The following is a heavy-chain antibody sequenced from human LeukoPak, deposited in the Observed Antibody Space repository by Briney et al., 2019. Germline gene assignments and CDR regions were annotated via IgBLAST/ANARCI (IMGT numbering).Heavy chain of an antibody. CDR2: IIPIFGTA. CDR1: GGTFTSYA. V-gene: IGHV1-69*05. Sequence: SVKVSYKASGGTFTSYAISWVRQAPGQRLEGMGGIIPIFGTANYAQKFQGRVTITTDESTSTAYMELSSLRSEDTAVYYCARGRDGYNQGDAFDIWGQGTMVTVSS. CDR3: ARGRDGYNQGDAFDI. J-gene: IGHJ3*02. D-gene: IGHD5-24*01.